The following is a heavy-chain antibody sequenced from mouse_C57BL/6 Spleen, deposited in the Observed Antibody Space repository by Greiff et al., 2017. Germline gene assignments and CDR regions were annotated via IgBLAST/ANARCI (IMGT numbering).Heavy chain of an antibody. CDR3: ARGDWDDIDY. D-gene: IGHD4-1*01. CDR1: GYSITSGYD. CDR2: ISYSGST. Sequence: EVKLMESGPGMVKPSQSLSLTCTVTGYSITSGYDWHWIRPFPGNKLEWMGYISYSGSTNSNPSLKSRISITHDTSMNHFFLKLNAVATEDTARYYCARGDWDDIDYWGQGTTLTVSS. V-gene: IGHV3-1*01. J-gene: IGHJ2*01.